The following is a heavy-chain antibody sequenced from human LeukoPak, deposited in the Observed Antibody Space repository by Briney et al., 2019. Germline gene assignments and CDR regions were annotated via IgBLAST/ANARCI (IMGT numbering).Heavy chain of an antibody. D-gene: IGHD3-10*01. V-gene: IGHV1-2*02. CDR1: GYTFTGYY. CDR2: INPNSGGT. Sequence: ASVKVSCKASGYTFTGYYMHWVRQAPGQGLEWMGWINPNSGGTNYAQKFQGRVTMTRDTSISTAYMELSRLRSDDTAVYYCAREYYYGSGNYYNRIDYWGQGTLVAVSS. J-gene: IGHJ4*02. CDR3: AREYYYGSGNYYNRIDY.